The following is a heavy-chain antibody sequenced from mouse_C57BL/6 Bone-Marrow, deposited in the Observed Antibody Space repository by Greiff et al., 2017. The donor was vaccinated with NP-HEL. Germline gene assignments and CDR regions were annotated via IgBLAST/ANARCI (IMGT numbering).Heavy chain of an antibody. CDR3: ARREDYDDYFDY. CDR2: IDPSDSYT. V-gene: IGHV1-50*01. D-gene: IGHD2-4*01. Sequence: VKLQQPGAELVKPGASVKLSCKASGYTFTSYWMQWVKQRPGQGLEWIGEIDPSDSYTNSNQKFKGKATLTVDTSSSTAYMQLSSLTSEDSAVYYCARREDYDDYFDYWGQGTTLTVSS. CDR1: GYTFTSYW. J-gene: IGHJ2*01.